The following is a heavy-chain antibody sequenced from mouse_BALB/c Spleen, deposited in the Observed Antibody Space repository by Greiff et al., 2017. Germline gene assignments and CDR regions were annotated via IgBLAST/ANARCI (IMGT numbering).Heavy chain of an antibody. Sequence: VQLQQSGAELMKPGASVKISCKATGYTFSSYWIEWVKQTPGHGLEWIGEILPGSGSTNYNEKFKGKATFTADTSSNTAYMQLSSLTSEDSAVYYCARGGTRIADWGQGTLVTVSA. CDR3: ARGGTRIAD. CDR2: ILPGSGST. J-gene: IGHJ3*01. CDR1: GYTFSSYW. V-gene: IGHV1-9*01. D-gene: IGHD3-3*01.